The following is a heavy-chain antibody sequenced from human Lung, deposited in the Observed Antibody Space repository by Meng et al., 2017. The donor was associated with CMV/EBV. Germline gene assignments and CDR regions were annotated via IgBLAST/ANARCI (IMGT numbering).Heavy chain of an antibody. CDR1: GFTCSNYV. CDR2: IRSNGGST. D-gene: IGHD2-15*01. V-gene: IGHV3-64*01. Sequence: LSCAASGFTCSNYVMHWVRQAPGKGLEYVSGIRSNGGSTYYANSVKGRFTISRDNSKNTLYLQMGSLRAEDMAVYYCAREGGSNDFDYWGQGTLVTVSS. J-gene: IGHJ4*02. CDR3: AREGGSNDFDY.